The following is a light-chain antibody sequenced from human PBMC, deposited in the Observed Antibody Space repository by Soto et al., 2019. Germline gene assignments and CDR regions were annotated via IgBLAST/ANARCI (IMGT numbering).Light chain of an antibody. J-gene: IGLJ1*01. CDR1: SSNIGSHN. CDR2: TNN. Sequence: QSVLTQAPSASGTPGQTVTISCTGSSSNIGSHNVIWYQQLHGTAPPHLIYTNNQRPSWVPARFSGSKSGTSASLAISGLQYEDEADYYCAAWDDGLNGYVFGTGTKLTVL. V-gene: IGLV1-44*01. CDR3: AAWDDGLNGYV.